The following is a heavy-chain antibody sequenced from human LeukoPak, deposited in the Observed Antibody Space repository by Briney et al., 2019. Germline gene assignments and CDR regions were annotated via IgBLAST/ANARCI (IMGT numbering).Heavy chain of an antibody. CDR1: GYSFILYG. V-gene: IGHV1-18*01. D-gene: IGHD4-11*01. Sequence: ASVKVSCKTSGYSFILYGISWVRQAPGQGPEWMGWISASTGDTKYTQKFQGRVTLTTDTSTSTAYMELSSLRSDDTAVYYCARDDNYGIFINVDYWGQGTLVTVSS. CDR2: ISASTGDT. CDR3: ARDDNYGIFINVDY. J-gene: IGHJ4*02.